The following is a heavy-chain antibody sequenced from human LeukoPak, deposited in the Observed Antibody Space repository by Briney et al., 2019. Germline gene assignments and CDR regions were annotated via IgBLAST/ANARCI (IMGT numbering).Heavy chain of an antibody. Sequence: PGGSLRLSCAASGFTFSSDWMSWVRQAPGKGLEWVANIKQDGSEEYYVESVKGRFTISRDNAKNSLYLQMNSLRAEDTAVYYCARADDYIWGSYRYSALDYWGQGTLVTVSS. V-gene: IGHV3-7*01. CDR3: ARADDYIWGSYRYSALDY. CDR2: IKQDGSEE. J-gene: IGHJ4*02. CDR1: GFTFSSDW. D-gene: IGHD3-16*02.